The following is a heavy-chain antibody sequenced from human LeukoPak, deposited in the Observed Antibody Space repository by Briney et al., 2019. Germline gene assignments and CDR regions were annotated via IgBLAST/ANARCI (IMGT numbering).Heavy chain of an antibody. J-gene: IGHJ5*02. D-gene: IGHD6-13*01. Sequence: GGSLRLSCEASGFTFSSYAMSWVRQAPGKGLEWVSGISGSGDNTYYADSVKGRFTISRDNSKNTLYVQVNSLGTEDTAAYYCALTGGSGTGSWGQGTLVTVSS. CDR3: ALTGGSGTGS. V-gene: IGHV3-23*01. CDR2: ISGSGDNT. CDR1: GFTFSSYA.